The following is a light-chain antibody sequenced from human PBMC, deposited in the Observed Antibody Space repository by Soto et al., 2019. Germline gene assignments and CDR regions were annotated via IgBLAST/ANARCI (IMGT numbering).Light chain of an antibody. CDR3: QQYNSYST. CDR2: DAS. Sequence: DIQMTQSPSILSASVGDRVTITCRASHRISNWLAWYQQKPGRAPKLLIYDASTLGVGVPSRFSGSGSGTEFTLTLSSLQPDDFATYFCQQYNSYSTFGQGTTLEIK. J-gene: IGKJ2*01. V-gene: IGKV1-5*01. CDR1: HRISNW.